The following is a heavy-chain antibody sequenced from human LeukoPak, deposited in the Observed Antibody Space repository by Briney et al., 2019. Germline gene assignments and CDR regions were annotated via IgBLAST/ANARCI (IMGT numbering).Heavy chain of an antibody. V-gene: IGHV3-9*01. D-gene: IGHD2-2*01. CDR2: ISWNSGSI. CDR3: AARYCSSTSCYNGFDP. J-gene: IGHJ5*02. Sequence: GGSLRLSCAASAFTFSSYGMHWVRQAPGKGLEWVSGISWNSGSIGYADSVKGRFTISRDNAKNSLYLQMNSLRAEDTALYYCAARYCSSTSCYNGFDPWGQGTLVTVSS. CDR1: AFTFSSYG.